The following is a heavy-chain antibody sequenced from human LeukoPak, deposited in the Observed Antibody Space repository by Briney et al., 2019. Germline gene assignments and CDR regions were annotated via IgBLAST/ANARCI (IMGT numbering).Heavy chain of an antibody. J-gene: IGHJ3*02. CDR3: ARDEVGYCSRTSCSKGAFDI. V-gene: IGHV3-23*01. CDR2: ISGSGGST. CDR1: GFTFSSYA. D-gene: IGHD2-2*03. Sequence: GGSLRLSCAASGFTFSSYAMSWVRQAPGKGLEWVSAISGSGGSTYYADSVKGRFTISRDNSKNTLYLQMNSLRAEETAVYYCARDEVGYCSRTSCSKGAFDIWGQGTMVAVSS.